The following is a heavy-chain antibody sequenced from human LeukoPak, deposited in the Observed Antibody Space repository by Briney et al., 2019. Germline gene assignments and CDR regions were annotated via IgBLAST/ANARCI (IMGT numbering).Heavy chain of an antibody. D-gene: IGHD3-10*01. CDR1: GGSISSGSYY. CDR2: IDTSGST. J-gene: IGHJ5*02. CDR3: AREPLLWFGERRRAFDP. V-gene: IGHV4-61*02. Sequence: SQTLSLTCTVSGGSISSGSYYWSWIRQRAGKGLEWIGRIDTSGSTNYNPSLKSRVTISVDTSKNQFSLKLSSVTAADTAVYYCAREPLLWFGERRRAFDPWGQGTLVTVSS.